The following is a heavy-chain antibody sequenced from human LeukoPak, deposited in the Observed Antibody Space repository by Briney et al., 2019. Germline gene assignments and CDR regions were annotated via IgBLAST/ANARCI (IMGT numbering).Heavy chain of an antibody. J-gene: IGHJ4*02. V-gene: IGHV3-21*01. CDR2: ISSSSSYI. CDR1: GFTFSSYS. Sequence: GGSLRLSCAASGFTFSSYSMNWVRQGPGKGLEWVSSISSSSSYIYYADSVKGRFTISRDNAKNSLYLQMNSLRAEDTAVYYCAVRGEMATIPDYWGQGTLVTVSS. D-gene: IGHD5-24*01. CDR3: AVRGEMATIPDY.